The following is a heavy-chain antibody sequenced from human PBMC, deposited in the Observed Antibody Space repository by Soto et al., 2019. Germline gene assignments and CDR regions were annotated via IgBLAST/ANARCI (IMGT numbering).Heavy chain of an antibody. J-gene: IGHJ4*02. Sequence: PSETLSLTCAVFGGPSRGYYWNWIRQPPGKGREWIGEISHSGSTNYNPSLKSRVTISLDTSKNQFSLKLRSVTAADSATYSCSQQLTEFDYWGPGTPVTVSS. D-gene: IGHD6-13*01. CDR2: ISHSGST. V-gene: IGHV4-34*01. CDR3: SQQLTEFDY. CDR1: GGPSRGYY.